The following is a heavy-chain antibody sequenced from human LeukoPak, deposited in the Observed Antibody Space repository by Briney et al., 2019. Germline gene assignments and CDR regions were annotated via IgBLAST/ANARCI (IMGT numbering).Heavy chain of an antibody. CDR3: AQGTGDGDYLFH. CDR2: IYSGGAT. V-gene: IGHV3-53*01. D-gene: IGHD4-17*01. J-gene: IGHJ4*02. Sequence: GSLRLSFVTPEFTVNYQYNALIRPGPSQGLEWVSVIYSGGATYYGDSVKGRFTISRDNSKNTLYLQMNSLRAEDTAVYFCAQGTGDGDYLFHWGQGTLVTVAS. CDR1: EFTVNYQY.